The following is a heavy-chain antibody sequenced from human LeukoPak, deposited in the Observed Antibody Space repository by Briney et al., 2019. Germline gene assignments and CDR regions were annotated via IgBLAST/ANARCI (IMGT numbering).Heavy chain of an antibody. CDR3: AKDLKANYFGY. J-gene: IGHJ4*02. CDR1: GFTLSYSG. V-gene: IGHV3-30*02. CDR2: IRYDGSNK. Sequence: GGSLRLSCAASGFTLSYSGMHWVRQAPGKGLEWVAFIRYDGSNKYYGDSVKGRVTISRDNSKNTLYLQMSSLRAEDTAVYYCAKDLKANYFGYWGQGTLVTVSS.